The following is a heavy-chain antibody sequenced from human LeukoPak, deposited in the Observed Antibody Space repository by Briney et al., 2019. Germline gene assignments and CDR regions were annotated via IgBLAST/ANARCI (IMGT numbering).Heavy chain of an antibody. CDR1: GGSISSSSYY. CDR3: ARVDIVATTLDY. Sequence: SETLSLTCTVSGGSISSSSYYWGWIRQPPGKGLEWIGSIYYSGSTYYNPSPKSRVTISVDTSKNQFSLKLSSVTAADTAVYYCARVDIVATTLDYWGQGTLVTVSS. CDR2: IYYSGST. J-gene: IGHJ4*02. D-gene: IGHD5-12*01. V-gene: IGHV4-39*07.